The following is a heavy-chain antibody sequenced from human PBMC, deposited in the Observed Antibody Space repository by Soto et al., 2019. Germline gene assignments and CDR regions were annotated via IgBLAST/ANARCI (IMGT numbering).Heavy chain of an antibody. D-gene: IGHD6-19*01. CDR3: AQVPSMRYSSGWYYFDY. Sequence: GGSLRLSCAASGFTFSSYGMHWVRQAPGKGLEWVAVISYDGSNKYYADSVKGRFTISRDNSKNTLYLQMNSLRAEDTAVYYCAQVPSMRYSSGWYYFDYWGQGTLVTVSS. CDR2: ISYDGSNK. CDR1: GFTFSSYG. V-gene: IGHV3-30*03. J-gene: IGHJ4*02.